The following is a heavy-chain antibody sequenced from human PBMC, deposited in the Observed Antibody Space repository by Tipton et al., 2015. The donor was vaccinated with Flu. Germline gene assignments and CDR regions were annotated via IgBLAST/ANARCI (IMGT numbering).Heavy chain of an antibody. Sequence: GSLRLSCAASGFIFSNYEINWVRLAPGKGLEWVSYISSSGSTISYADSVKGRFTISRDNAKNSLYLQMNSLRAEDTAVYYCASLTGDDYWGQGALVTVSS. D-gene: IGHD7-27*01. CDR2: ISSSGSTI. CDR3: ASLTGDDY. CDR1: GFIFSNYE. V-gene: IGHV3-48*03. J-gene: IGHJ4*02.